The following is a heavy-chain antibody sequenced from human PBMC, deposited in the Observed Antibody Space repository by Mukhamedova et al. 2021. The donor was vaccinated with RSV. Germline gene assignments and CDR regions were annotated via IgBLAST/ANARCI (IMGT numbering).Heavy chain of an antibody. V-gene: IGHV3-53*01. CDR2: IYSGGST. D-gene: IGHD2-15*01. J-gene: IGHJ6*02. CDR3: ASRVNCSGGSCSSYYYYGMDV. Sequence: VSVIYSGGSTYYADSVKGRFTISRDNSKNTLYLQMNSLRAEDTAVYYCASRVNCSGGSCSSYYYYGMDVWGQGTTVTVSS.